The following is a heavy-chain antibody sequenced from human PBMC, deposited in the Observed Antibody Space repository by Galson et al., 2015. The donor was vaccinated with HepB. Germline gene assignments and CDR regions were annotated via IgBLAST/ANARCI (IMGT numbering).Heavy chain of an antibody. CDR1: GFIFSSYA. D-gene: IGHD3-10*01. Sequence: SLRLSCAASGFIFSSYAMSWVRQAPGKGLKWVSGISGVGGTTYYADSVKGRFTISRDNSQNTLYLQMDSLTVEDTAVYYCAKVGFTMVRGVRRWDFDYWGQGTLVTVSS. J-gene: IGHJ4*02. CDR2: ISGVGGTT. V-gene: IGHV3-23*01. CDR3: AKVGFTMVRGVRRWDFDY.